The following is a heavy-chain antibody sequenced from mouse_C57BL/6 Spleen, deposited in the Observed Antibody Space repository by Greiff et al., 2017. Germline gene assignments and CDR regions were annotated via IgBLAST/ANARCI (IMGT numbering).Heavy chain of an antibody. CDR1: GYTFTSYW. CDR2: IDPSDSYT. D-gene: IGHD1-1*01. Sequence: QVHVKQPGAELVMPGASVKLSCKASGYTFTSYWMHWVKQRPGQGLEWIGEIDPSDSYTNYNQKFKGKSTLTVDKSSSTAYMQLSSLTSEDSAVYYCARKRGFYYGSSYYYAMDYWGQGTSVTVSS. J-gene: IGHJ4*01. V-gene: IGHV1-69*01. CDR3: ARKRGFYYGSSYYYAMDY.